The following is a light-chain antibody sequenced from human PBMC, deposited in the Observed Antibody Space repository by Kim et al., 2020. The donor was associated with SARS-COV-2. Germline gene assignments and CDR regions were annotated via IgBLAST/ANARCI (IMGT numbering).Light chain of an antibody. Sequence: SVTITCTGSSSNIGAGYDVNWYQQLPGTAPKLRIHGNSNRPSGVPDRFSGSKSGTSASLAITGLQAEDEADYYCQSYDSSLRGWVFGGGTQLTVL. CDR3: QSYDSSLRGWV. J-gene: IGLJ3*02. CDR1: SSNIGAGYD. V-gene: IGLV1-40*01. CDR2: GNS.